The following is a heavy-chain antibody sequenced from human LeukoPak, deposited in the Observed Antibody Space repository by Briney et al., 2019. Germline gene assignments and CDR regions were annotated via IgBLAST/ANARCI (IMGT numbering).Heavy chain of an antibody. Sequence: GGSLRLSCAASGFTFSSYAMSWVRQAPGKGLEWVSAISGSGGSTYYADSVKGRFTISRDNSKNTLYLQINSLRAEDTAVYYCAKVSESSGWYRYYFDYWGQGTLVTVSS. CDR2: ISGSGGST. CDR3: AKVSESSGWYRYYFDY. J-gene: IGHJ4*02. D-gene: IGHD6-19*01. CDR1: GFTFSSYA. V-gene: IGHV3-23*01.